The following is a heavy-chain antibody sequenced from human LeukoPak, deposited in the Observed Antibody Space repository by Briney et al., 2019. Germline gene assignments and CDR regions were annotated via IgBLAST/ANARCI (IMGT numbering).Heavy chain of an antibody. D-gene: IGHD4-17*01. J-gene: IGHJ5*02. V-gene: IGHV4-30-4*01. CDR3: AGDQGDYGDYGWFDP. Sequence: SQTLSLTCTVSGGSVSSGDYYWSWIRQPPGKGPEWIGYIYHTGDTYYNPSLKSRATISVDTAKNQFSLRLSFVTATDTAVYFCAGDQGDYGDYGWFDPWAREPRSPSLQ. CDR1: GGSVSSGDYY. CDR2: IYHTGDT.